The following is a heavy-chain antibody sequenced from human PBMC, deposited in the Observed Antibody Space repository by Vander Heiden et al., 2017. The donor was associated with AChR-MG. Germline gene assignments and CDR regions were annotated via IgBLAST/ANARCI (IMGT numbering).Heavy chain of an antibody. V-gene: IGHV7-4-1*02. CDR1: GYTFTSYA. D-gene: IGHD3-16*01. J-gene: IGHJ4*01. CDR3: ARGELWLGDSFDY. Sequence: VQLVPSGSELKKPGASVKVSCKPSGYTFTSYAMNWVRQAPGQVLEWMGWINTNTGNPTYAHGFTGRFVFSLDTSVSTAYLQISSLKAEDTAVYYCARGELWLGDSFDYWVHVTLVTVSS. CDR2: INTNTGNP.